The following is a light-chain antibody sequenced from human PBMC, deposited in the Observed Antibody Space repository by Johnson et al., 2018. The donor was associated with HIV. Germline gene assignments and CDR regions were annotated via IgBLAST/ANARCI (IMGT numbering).Light chain of an antibody. CDR1: SSNIGNNY. J-gene: IGLJ1*01. CDR3: GTWNSSLSTPYV. CDR2: ENN. Sequence: VLTQPPSVSAAPGQKVTISCSGSSSNIGNNYVSWYQQLPGTAPKLLIYENNKRPSGIPDRFSGSKSGTSATLAITGLQTGDAADYYCGTWNSSLSTPYVFGTGTKVNVL. V-gene: IGLV1-51*02.